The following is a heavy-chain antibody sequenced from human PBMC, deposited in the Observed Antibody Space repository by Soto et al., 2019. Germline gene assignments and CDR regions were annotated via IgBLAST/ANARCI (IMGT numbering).Heavy chain of an antibody. CDR3: AKNFIPLSPDLYFDS. J-gene: IGHJ4*02. D-gene: IGHD3-16*01. CDR2: ISYDGSYK. CDR1: VFTFRSYG. V-gene: IGHV3-30*18. Sequence: WWSLRLSCAASVFTFRSYGMHWARQAPGRGLEWVAVISYDGSYKSYEDSVKGRFTISRDNYKNTLHLQTDSLRAEDTAVYYCAKNFIPLSPDLYFDSWGQGTLVTVSS.